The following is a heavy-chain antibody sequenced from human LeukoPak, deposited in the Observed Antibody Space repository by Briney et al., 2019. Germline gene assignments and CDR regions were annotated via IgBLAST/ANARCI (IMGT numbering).Heavy chain of an antibody. CDR1: GGSISSGDYY. D-gene: IGHD1-26*01. V-gene: IGHV4-30-4*08. J-gene: IGHJ6*03. Sequence: PSETLSLTCTVSGGSISSGDYYWSWIRQPPGKGLEWIGYIYYSGSTYYNPSLKSRVTISVDRSKNQFSLKLSSVTAADTAVYYCARAPNIVGATRNARKYYYYYYYMDVWGKGTTVTVSS. CDR3: ARAPNIVGATRNARKYYYYYYYMDV. CDR2: IYYSGST.